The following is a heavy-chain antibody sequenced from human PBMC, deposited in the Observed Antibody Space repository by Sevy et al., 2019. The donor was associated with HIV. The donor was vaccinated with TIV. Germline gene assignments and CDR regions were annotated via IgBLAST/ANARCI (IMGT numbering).Heavy chain of an antibody. CDR3: AKPGYSSSSNYYYYYYMDV. V-gene: IGHV3-30*02. J-gene: IGHJ6*03. CDR1: GFTFSSYG. Sequence: GGSLRLSCAASGFTFSSYGMHWVRQAPGKGLEWVAFIRYDGSNKYYADSVKGRFTISRDNSKNTRYLQMNSLRAEDTAVYYCAKPGYSSSSNYYYYYYMDVWGKGTTVTVSS. D-gene: IGHD6-6*01. CDR2: IRYDGSNK.